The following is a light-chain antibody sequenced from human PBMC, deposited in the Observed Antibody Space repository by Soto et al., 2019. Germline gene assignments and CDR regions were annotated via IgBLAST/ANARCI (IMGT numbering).Light chain of an antibody. V-gene: IGLV2-14*01. J-gene: IGLJ1*01. Sequence: LTQPASVSGSPGQSITISCTGTSSDVGGYNYVSWYQQHPGKAPKLMIYEVSNRPSGVSNRFSGSKSGNTASLTISGLQAEDEADYYCSSYTSSITYVFGTGTKVTV. CDR1: SSDVGGYNY. CDR3: SSYTSSITYV. CDR2: EVS.